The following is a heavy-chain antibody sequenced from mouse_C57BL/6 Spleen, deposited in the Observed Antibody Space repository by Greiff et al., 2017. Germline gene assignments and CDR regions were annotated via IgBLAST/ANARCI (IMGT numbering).Heavy chain of an antibody. CDR3: ARDPDFDY. V-gene: IGHV5-4*01. J-gene: IGHJ2*01. CDR2: ISDGGSYT. CDR1: GFTFSSYA. Sequence: EVKLMESGGGLVKPGGSLKLSCAASGFTFSSYAMSWVRQTPEKRLAWVATISDGGSYTYYPDNVKGRFTISRDNAKNNLYLQMSHLKSEDTAMYYCARDPDFDYWGQGTTLTVSS.